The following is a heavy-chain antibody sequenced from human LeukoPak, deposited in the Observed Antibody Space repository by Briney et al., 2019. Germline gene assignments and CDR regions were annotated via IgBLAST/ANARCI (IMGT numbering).Heavy chain of an antibody. D-gene: IGHD6-13*01. CDR2: IYYSGST. J-gene: IGHJ3*02. CDR1: GGSISSSDYY. V-gene: IGHV4-61*05. Sequence: SETLSLTCTVSGGSISSSDYYWGWIRQPPGKGLEWIGYIYYSGSTNYNPSLKSRVTISVDTSKNQFSLKLSSVTAADTAVYYCAGRDTYSNRAFDIWGQGTMVTVSS. CDR3: AGRDTYSNRAFDI.